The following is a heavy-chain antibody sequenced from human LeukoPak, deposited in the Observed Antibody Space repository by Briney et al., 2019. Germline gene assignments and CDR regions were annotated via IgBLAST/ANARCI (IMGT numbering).Heavy chain of an antibody. V-gene: IGHV3-23*01. D-gene: IGHD3-22*01. CDR2: ISGSGINT. Sequence: GGSLRLSCAASGFTFRNYAVSWVRQAPGKGLEWVSAISGSGINTYYADSVEGRFTISRDNAKNSLYLQMNSLRAEDTAVYYCARKGQYYDSSGYHDAFDIWGQGTTVTVS. CDR3: ARKGQYYDSSGYHDAFDI. J-gene: IGHJ3*02. CDR1: GFTFRNYA.